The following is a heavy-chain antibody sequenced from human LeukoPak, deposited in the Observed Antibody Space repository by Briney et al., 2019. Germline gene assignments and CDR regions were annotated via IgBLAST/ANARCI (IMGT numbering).Heavy chain of an antibody. CDR1: GFSFSNYA. D-gene: IGHD5-24*01. J-gene: IGHJ6*02. V-gene: IGHV3-21*04. Sequence: GGSLRLSCAASGFSFSNYAMNWVRQAPGKGLEWVSSIDGSSSHIYYADSVKGRFTISRDNSKNTLYLQMNSLRAEDTAVYYCAIDPRWNYYYGMDVWGQGTTVTVSS. CDR2: IDGSSSHI. CDR3: AIDPRWNYYYGMDV.